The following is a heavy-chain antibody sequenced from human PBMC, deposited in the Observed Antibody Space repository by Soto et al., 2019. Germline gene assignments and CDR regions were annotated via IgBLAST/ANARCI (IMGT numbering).Heavy chain of an antibody. CDR3: AGDNDRLQIGGNYHYLLDD. Sequence: QVQLEQSGAEVKKPGSSVKVSCKTSGGTFSNSAISWVRQAPGQGPEWMGGIMPIFRTPDYAQKFQDRATITADESATTAYMELRGMRYNDTAVYYCAGDNDRLQIGGNYHYLLDDWGQGTTVTVSS. CDR1: GGTFSNSA. V-gene: IGHV1-69*12. CDR2: IMPIFRTP. D-gene: IGHD1-1*01. J-gene: IGHJ6*02.